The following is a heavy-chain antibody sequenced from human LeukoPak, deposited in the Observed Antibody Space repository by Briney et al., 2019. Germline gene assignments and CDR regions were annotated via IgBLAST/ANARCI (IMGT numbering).Heavy chain of an antibody. J-gene: IGHJ4*02. CDR3: ARDPPYSSGSFDY. Sequence: ASVKVSCKASGYTFTGYYMHWVRQAPGQGLGWMGWINPNSGGTNYAQKFQGRVTMTRDTSISTAYMELSRLRSDDTAVYYCARDPPYSSGSFDYWGQGTLVTVSS. CDR1: GYTFTGYY. D-gene: IGHD6-19*01. CDR2: INPNSGGT. V-gene: IGHV1-2*02.